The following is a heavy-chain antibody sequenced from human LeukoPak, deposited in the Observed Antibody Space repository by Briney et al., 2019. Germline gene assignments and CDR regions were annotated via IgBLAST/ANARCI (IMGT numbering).Heavy chain of an antibody. CDR3: ARDSPGYSSGWYDP. CDR1: AGSFSGYY. CDR2: VEHSGNT. Sequence: PSETLSLTWAVYAGSFSGYYWSWIRHPPGRGLEWIGEVEHSGNTNYNPSVKTRVTISLDTSKTQFSLKLTSVTAADTADYYCARDSPGYSSGWYDPCGQGTLVTVTS. V-gene: IGHV4-34*01. D-gene: IGHD6-19*01. J-gene: IGHJ5*02.